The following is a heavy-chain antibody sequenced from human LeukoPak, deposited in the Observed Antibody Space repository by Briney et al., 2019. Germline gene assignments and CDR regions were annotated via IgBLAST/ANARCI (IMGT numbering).Heavy chain of an antibody. D-gene: IGHD5-24*01. CDR3: ARSGDGYNLDY. CDR2: IYYSGST. V-gene: IGHV4-59*01. CDR1: GGSISSYY. Sequence: PSETLSLTCTVSGGSISSYYWSWLRQPPGKGLEWIGYIYYSGSTNYNPSLKSRVTISVDTSKNQFSLKLSSVTAADAAVYYCARSGDGYNLDYWGQGTLVTVSS. J-gene: IGHJ4*02.